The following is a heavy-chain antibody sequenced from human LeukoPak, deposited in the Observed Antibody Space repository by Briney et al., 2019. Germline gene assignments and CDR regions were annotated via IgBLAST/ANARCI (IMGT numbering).Heavy chain of an antibody. D-gene: IGHD3-10*01. Sequence: SETLSLTCAVYGGSFSGYYWSWIRQPPGKGLEWIGEINHSGSTNYNPSLKSRVTISVDTSKNQFSLKLSSVTAADTAVYYCARAPRGHRQGRAFDIWGQGTTVTVSS. V-gene: IGHV4-34*01. CDR3: ARAPRGHRQGRAFDI. J-gene: IGHJ3*02. CDR1: GGSFSGYY. CDR2: INHSGST.